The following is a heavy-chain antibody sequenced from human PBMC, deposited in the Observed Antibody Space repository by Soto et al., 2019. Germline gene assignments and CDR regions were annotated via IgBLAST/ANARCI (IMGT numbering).Heavy chain of an antibody. V-gene: IGHV4-31*03. CDR2: IYYSGST. CDR3: ARDGLDQDYYYDMDV. CDR1: GGSISSGGYY. J-gene: IGHJ6*02. D-gene: IGHD6-19*01. Sequence: QVQLQESGPGLVKPSQTLSLTCTVSGGSISSGGYYWSWIRQHPGTGMEWIGYIYYSGSTYYNPSLKSRVTISVDTSKIQFSLKLSSVTTADTAVYYCARDGLDQDYYYDMDVWGQGNTVTVS.